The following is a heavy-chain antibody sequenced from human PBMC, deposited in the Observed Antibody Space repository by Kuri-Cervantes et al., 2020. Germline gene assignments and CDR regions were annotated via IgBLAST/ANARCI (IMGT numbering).Heavy chain of an antibody. Sequence: GGSLRLSCAASGFTFSSYGMHWVRQAPGKGLEWVAVISYDGSNKYYADSVKGRFTISRDNSKNTLYLQMNSLRAEDTAVYYCARGGSCTNSVCYRYYYGMDVWGQGTTVTVSS. D-gene: IGHD2-8*01. CDR2: ISYDGSNK. CDR1: GFTFSSYG. CDR3: ARGGSCTNSVCYRYYYGMDV. J-gene: IGHJ6*02. V-gene: IGHV3-30*03.